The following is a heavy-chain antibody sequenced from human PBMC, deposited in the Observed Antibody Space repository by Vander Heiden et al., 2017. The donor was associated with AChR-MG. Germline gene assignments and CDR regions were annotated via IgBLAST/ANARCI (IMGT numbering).Heavy chain of an antibody. Sequence: VQLVRSGAEVQTPAASVKVSCAAAGYTFTSYDINWVRRATGQGLEWMGWMNPNSGNTGYAQKFQGRVTMTRNTSISTAYMELSSLRSEDTAVYYCARAGTNYYYGMDVWGDGTTVTVSS. J-gene: IGHJ6*04. CDR2: MNPNSGNT. CDR1: GYTFTSYD. CDR3: ARAGTNYYYGMDV. V-gene: IGHV1-8*01. D-gene: IGHD6-19*01.